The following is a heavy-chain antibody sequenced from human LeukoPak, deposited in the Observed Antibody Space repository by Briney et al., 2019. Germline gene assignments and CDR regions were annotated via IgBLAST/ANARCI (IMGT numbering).Heavy chain of an antibody. V-gene: IGHV3-9*01. CDR2: ISWNSGSI. D-gene: IGHD1-1*01. CDR1: GFTFDDYA. Sequence: GGSLRLSCAASGFTFDDYAMHWVRQAPGKGLEWVSGISWNSGSIGYADSVKGRFTISRDNAKNSLYLQMNSLRAEDTALYYCAKESGGTTGTTGYFDYWGQGTLVTVS. J-gene: IGHJ4*02. CDR3: AKESGGTTGTTGYFDY.